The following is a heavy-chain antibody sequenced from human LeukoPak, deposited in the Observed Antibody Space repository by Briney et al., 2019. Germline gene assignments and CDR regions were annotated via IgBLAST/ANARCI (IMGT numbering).Heavy chain of an antibody. CDR2: IYTSGST. V-gene: IGHV4-4*07. Sequence: SETLSLTCTVSGGSISSYYWSWIRQPAGKGLEWIGRIYTSGSTYYNPSLTSRVTISVDTSKNQFSLKLSSVTAADTAVYYCARVEKYTSSGPTDPWGQGTLVTVSS. D-gene: IGHD6-13*01. J-gene: IGHJ5*02. CDR3: ARVEKYTSSGPTDP. CDR1: GGSISSYY.